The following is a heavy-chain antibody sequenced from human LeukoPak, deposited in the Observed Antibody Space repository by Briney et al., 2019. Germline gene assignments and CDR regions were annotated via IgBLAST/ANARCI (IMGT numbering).Heavy chain of an antibody. CDR2: INPSGGST. Sequence: ASVKVSCKASGGTFSSYAISWVRQAPGQGLEWMGIINPSGGSTSYAQKFQGRVTMTRDMSTSTVYMELSSLRSEDTAVYYCARDYYDSSGYLDWYFDLWGRGTLVTVSS. CDR3: ARDYYDSSGYLDWYFDL. CDR1: GGTFSSYA. D-gene: IGHD3-22*01. V-gene: IGHV1-46*01. J-gene: IGHJ2*01.